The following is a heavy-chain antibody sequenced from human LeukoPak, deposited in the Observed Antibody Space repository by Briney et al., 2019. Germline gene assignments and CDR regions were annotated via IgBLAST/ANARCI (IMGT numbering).Heavy chain of an antibody. V-gene: IGHV3-48*03. J-gene: IGHJ4*02. D-gene: IGHD3-22*01. CDR3: AKDLVGLVVADY. Sequence: PGGSLRLSCAASGFTFSSYEMNWVRQAPGKGLEWVSYISSSGSTIYYADSVKGRFTISRDNSKNTLYLQMNSLRAEDTAVYYCAKDLVGLVVADYWGQGTLVTVSS. CDR1: GFTFSSYE. CDR2: ISSSGSTI.